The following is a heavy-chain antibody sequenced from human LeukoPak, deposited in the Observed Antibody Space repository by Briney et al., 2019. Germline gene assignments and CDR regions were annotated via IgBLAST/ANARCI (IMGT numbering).Heavy chain of an antibody. J-gene: IGHJ6*03. Sequence: SETLSLTCAVYGGSFSGYYWSWIRQPPEKGLEWIGKINHSGSTNYNPSLKSRVTISVDTSKNQFSLKLSSVTAADTAVYYCARDSSLVVIHTREYYYYYMDVWGKGTTVTISS. CDR2: INHSGST. CDR1: GGSFSGYY. CDR3: ARDSSLVVIHTREYYYYYMDV. D-gene: IGHD3-22*01. V-gene: IGHV4-34*01.